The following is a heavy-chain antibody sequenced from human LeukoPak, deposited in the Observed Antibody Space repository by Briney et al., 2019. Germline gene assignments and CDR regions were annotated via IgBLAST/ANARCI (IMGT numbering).Heavy chain of an antibody. J-gene: IGHJ4*02. CDR1: GFTFSSYA. V-gene: IGHV3-23*01. Sequence: PGGFLRLSCAASGFTFSSYAMSWVRQAPGKGLEWVSAISGSGGSTYYADSVKGRFTISRDNSKNTLYLQMNSLRAEDTAVYYCARYSGYERHFDYWGQGTLVTVSS. CDR3: ARYSGYERHFDY. D-gene: IGHD5-12*01. CDR2: ISGSGGST.